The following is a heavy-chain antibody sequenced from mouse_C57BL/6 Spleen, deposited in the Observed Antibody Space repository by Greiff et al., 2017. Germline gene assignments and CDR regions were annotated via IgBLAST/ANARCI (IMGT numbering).Heavy chain of an antibody. CDR3: ARWNLGREFDY. CDR2: IYPGYGDT. Sequence: QVHVKQSGAELVKPGASVKISCKASGYAFSSYWMNWVKQRPGKGLEWIGQIYPGYGDTNYNGKFKGKATLTADKSSSTAYLQLSSLTSEDSAVYFCARWNLGREFDYWGQGTTLTVSS. V-gene: IGHV1-80*01. D-gene: IGHD4-1*01. J-gene: IGHJ2*01. CDR1: GYAFSSYW.